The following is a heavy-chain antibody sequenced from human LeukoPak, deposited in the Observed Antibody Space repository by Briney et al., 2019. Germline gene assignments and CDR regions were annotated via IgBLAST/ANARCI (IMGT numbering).Heavy chain of an antibody. D-gene: IGHD3-22*01. CDR1: GFTFSSYA. CDR3: ARSYYDSSGSYFDY. CDR2: ISGSGGST. J-gene: IGHJ4*02. V-gene: IGHV3-23*01. Sequence: GGSLRLSCAASGFTFSSYAMSWVRQAPGKGLEWVSAISGSGGSTYYADSVKGRFTISRDNSKNTLYLQMNSLRAEDTAVYYCARSYYDSSGSYFDYWGQGTLVTVSS.